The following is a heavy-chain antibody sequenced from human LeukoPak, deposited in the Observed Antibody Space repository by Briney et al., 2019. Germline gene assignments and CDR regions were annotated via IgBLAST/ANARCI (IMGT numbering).Heavy chain of an antibody. J-gene: IGHJ3*01. CDR2: IRSKRDGGTT. CDR1: GFTFSNTW. CDR3: APDWYYAFDF. D-gene: IGHD2-21*02. V-gene: IGHV3-15*07. Sequence: GGSLRLSCLASGFTFSNTWMNWVRQAPGKGLEWVARIRSKRDGGTTDYAAPVKGRFTISRDDSKNTMYLQMNSLKAEDTAVYYCAPDWYYAFDFWGQGTMVTVSS.